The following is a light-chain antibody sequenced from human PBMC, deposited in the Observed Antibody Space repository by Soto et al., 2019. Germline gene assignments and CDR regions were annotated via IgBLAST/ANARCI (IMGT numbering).Light chain of an antibody. CDR2: DNY. J-gene: IGLJ2*01. V-gene: IGLV1-51*01. CDR1: ISNIGNNY. Sequence: HSVLKQPPSVSAAPGQTVTLSCSGSISNIGNNYVSWFQQFPGTGPKLLIYDNYKRPSGIPDRFSGSKSGTSATLGITGLQIGDEADYYCATWDSSLSAAVFGGGTKVTVL. CDR3: ATWDSSLSAAV.